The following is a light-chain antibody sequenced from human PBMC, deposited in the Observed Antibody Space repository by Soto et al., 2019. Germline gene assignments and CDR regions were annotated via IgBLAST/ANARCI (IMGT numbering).Light chain of an antibody. CDR1: QSLLYGSSNKNN. V-gene: IGKV4-1*01. J-gene: IGKJ1*01. CDR3: QQYYSTPWA. Sequence: DIVMTQSPDSLAVSLGERAAINCKSSQSLLYGSSNKNNLAWYQHTPGQPPRLLIYWASTRHSGVPDRFSGSGSGTDFTLTISSLQGEDVAVYCCQQYYSTPWAFGQGTKVEIK. CDR2: WAS.